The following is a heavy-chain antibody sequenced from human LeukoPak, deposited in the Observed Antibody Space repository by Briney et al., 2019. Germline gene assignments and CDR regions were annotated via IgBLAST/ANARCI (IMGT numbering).Heavy chain of an antibody. CDR2: INPNSGGT. D-gene: IGHD6-19*01. CDR1: GYGFTGYY. Sequence: ASVKVSCKASGYGFTGYYIHWVRQAPGQGLEWMGWINPNSGGTNYAQKFQGRVTMTRDTSISTAYMELSRLRSDDTAVYYCARGGRQWLVIDAFDIWGQGTMVTVSS. J-gene: IGHJ3*02. CDR3: ARGGRQWLVIDAFDI. V-gene: IGHV1-2*02.